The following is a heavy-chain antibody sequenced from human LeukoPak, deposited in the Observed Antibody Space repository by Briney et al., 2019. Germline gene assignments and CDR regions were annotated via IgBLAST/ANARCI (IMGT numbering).Heavy chain of an antibody. CDR1: GGSISSGGYY. D-gene: IGHD6-13*01. CDR3: AREWAAAAGGPFDY. J-gene: IGHJ4*02. CDR2: IYHSGST. V-gene: IGHV4-30-2*01. Sequence: SETLSLTCTVSGGSISSGGYYWSWIRQPPGKGLEWIGYIYHSGSTYYNPSLKSRVTISVDRSKNQFSLKLSSVTAADTAVYYCAREWAAAAGGPFDYWGQGTLVTVSS.